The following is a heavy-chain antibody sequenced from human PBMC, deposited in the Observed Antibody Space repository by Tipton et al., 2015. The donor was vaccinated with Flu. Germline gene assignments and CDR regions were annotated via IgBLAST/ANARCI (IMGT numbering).Heavy chain of an antibody. CDR3: ARGGDHHGFDF. CDR2: IDSDGGGT. D-gene: IGHD3-10*01. V-gene: IGHV3-74*01. CDR1: GFTFSWYW. Sequence: SLRLSCAASGFTFSWYWIHWVRQAPGKGLVWVSRIDSDGGGTIYADSVQGRFIISRDNAKNTLYLQMNSLTADDTAVYYCARGGDHHGFDFWGQGTMVTVSS. J-gene: IGHJ3*01.